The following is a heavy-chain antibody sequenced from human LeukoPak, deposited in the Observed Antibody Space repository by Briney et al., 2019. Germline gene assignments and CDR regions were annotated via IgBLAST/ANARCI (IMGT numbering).Heavy chain of an antibody. CDR2: FDPEDGET. J-gene: IGHJ3*02. D-gene: IGHD3-22*01. V-gene: IGHV1-24*01. CDR1: GYTLTELS. Sequence: ASVKVSCKVSGYTLTELSMHWVRQAPGKGLEWMGGFDPEDGETIYAQKFQGRVTMTRDTSTSTVYMELSSLRSEDTAVYYCARAHPSPDSSGYRAFDIWGQGTMVTVSS. CDR3: ARAHPSPDSSGYRAFDI.